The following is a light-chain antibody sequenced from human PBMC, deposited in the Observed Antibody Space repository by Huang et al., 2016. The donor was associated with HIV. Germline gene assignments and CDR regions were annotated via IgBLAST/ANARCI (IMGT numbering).Light chain of an antibody. V-gene: IGKV1-39*01. CDR1: QSVGTY. J-gene: IGKJ5*01. CDR2: SAS. Sequence: IQMTQSPTSLSASVGDRVFISCRTSQSVGTYLNWYQQKPGKAPKLLISSASTLHNGLPSRFSGGGSGTVFTLTIRGLQFDDFATYFCQQSYGALSSFGPGTRL. CDR3: QQSYGALSS.